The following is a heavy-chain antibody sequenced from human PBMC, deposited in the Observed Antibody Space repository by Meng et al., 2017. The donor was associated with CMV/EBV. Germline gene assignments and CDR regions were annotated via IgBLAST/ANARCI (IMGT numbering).Heavy chain of an antibody. CDR3: VRSSGWSLFDY. CDR1: GFTFSDYY. Sequence: GQLVQSGAEMKKPGASVKVSCTTSGFTFSDYYIHWVRQAPGQGLEWMGWVNSNNDATNYARKFQGRVSMTRDTSISTAHMELSRLMSDDTVVYYCVRSSGWSLFDYWGQGTLVTVSS. V-gene: IGHV1-2*02. D-gene: IGHD6-19*01. CDR2: VNSNNDAT. J-gene: IGHJ4*02.